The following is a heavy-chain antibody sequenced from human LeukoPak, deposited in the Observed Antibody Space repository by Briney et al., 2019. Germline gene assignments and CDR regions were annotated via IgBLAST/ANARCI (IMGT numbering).Heavy chain of an antibody. CDR3: ARDGPPNLVWY. D-gene: IGHD3-16*01. V-gene: IGHV3-49*04. Sequence: GQSLRLSCTGSGFTFGAHSMAWVRQAPGKGPEWVGFIRGKAYGGATGYTASVKGRFTISRDDSKSIVYLQMNSLRAEDTAVYYCARDGPPNLVWYWGQGTLVTVSS. CDR2: IRGKAYGGAT. CDR1: GFTFGAHS. J-gene: IGHJ4*02.